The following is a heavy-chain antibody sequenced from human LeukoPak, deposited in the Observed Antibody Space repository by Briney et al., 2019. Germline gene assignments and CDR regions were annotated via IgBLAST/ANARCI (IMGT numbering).Heavy chain of an antibody. D-gene: IGHD3-3*01. CDR2: IYYSGST. CDR3: ARTSPSVRASMDV. CDR1: GVSISSGGYY. V-gene: IGHV4-31*03. J-gene: IGHJ6*02. Sequence: PSETLSLTCTVSGVSISSGGYYWSWIRQHPGKGLEWIGYIYYSGSTYYNPSLKSRVTISVDTSKNQFSLKLSSVTAADTAVYYCARTSPSVRASMDVWGQGTTVTVSS.